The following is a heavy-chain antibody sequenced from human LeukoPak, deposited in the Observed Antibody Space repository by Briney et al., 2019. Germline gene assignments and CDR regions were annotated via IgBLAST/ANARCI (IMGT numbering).Heavy chain of an antibody. J-gene: IGHJ4*02. V-gene: IGHV3-74*01. CDR2: INTDGSST. D-gene: IGHD1-26*01. CDR1: GFTFSSYW. CDR3: ARRPFGEGATCL. Sequence: GGSLRLSCAASGFTFSSYWMHWVRQAPGKGLVWVSRINTDGSSTSYADSVKGRFTISRDNAKNTLYLQMNSLRAEDTAVYYCARRPFGEGATCLWGQGTLVTVSS.